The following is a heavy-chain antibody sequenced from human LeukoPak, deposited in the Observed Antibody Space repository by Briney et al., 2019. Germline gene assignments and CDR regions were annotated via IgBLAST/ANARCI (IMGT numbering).Heavy chain of an antibody. V-gene: IGHV3-7*03. CDR3: AKSHYYGSGSLWGIDY. CDR2: IKQDGSEK. J-gene: IGHJ4*02. Sequence: PGGSLRLSCAASGFTFSSYCMSWVRQAPGKGLEWVANIKQDGSEKYYVDSVKGRFTISRDNAKNSLYLQMNSLRAEDTAVYYCAKSHYYGSGSLWGIDYWGQGTLVTVSS. CDR1: GFTFSSYC. D-gene: IGHD3-10*01.